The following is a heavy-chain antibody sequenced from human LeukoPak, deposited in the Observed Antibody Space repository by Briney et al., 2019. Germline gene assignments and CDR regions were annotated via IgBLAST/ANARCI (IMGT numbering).Heavy chain of an antibody. CDR3: AREAYYYDSSRSHDAFDI. D-gene: IGHD3-22*01. V-gene: IGHV3-74*01. Sequence: EGSLRLSCAASGFTFSSYWMHWVRQAPGKGLVWVSRINSDGSSTSYADSVKGRFTISRDNAKNTLYLQMNSLRAEDTAVYYCAREAYYYDSSRSHDAFDIWGQGTMVTVSS. J-gene: IGHJ3*02. CDR1: GFTFSSYW. CDR2: INSDGSST.